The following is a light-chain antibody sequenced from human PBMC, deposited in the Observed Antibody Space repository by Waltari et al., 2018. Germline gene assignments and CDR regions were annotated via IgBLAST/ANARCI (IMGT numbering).Light chain of an antibody. J-gene: IGLJ2*01. Sequence: QSALTQPASVSGSPGQSVTIFCAGTSNDVGGYNSVSWYQEHPGQAPRVIIYDVSDRPSGVSDRFSGSKSGNTAYLTISGLQAEDEADYYCSSQSSNDVVLFGGGTKLTVL. CDR2: DVS. V-gene: IGLV2-14*01. CDR3: SSQSSNDVVL. CDR1: SNDVGGYNS.